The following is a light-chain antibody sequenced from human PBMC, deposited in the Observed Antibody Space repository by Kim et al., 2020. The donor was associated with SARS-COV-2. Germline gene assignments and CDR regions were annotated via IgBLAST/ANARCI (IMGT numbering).Light chain of an antibody. CDR2: GAS. Sequence: EIVLTQSPGTLSLSPGERATLSCRASQSVSSSYLAWYQKKPGQAPSLLIHGASSRATGIPDRFSGSGSGTDFTLIISRLEPEDFALYYCQQYGRSPLTFGGGTKVDIK. CDR3: QQYGRSPLT. CDR1: QSVSSSY. V-gene: IGKV3-20*01. J-gene: IGKJ4*01.